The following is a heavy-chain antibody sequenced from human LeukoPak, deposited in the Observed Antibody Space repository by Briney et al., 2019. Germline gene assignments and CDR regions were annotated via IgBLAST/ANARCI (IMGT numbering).Heavy chain of an antibody. CDR2: IVAGGGG. Sequence: GGSLRLSCVASGFTFSRYAMIWVRQAPGKGLEWVSAIVAGGGGKYADSVKGRFTVSRDNSKNTLYLQMNDLTAEDTAVYFCARDPNGDYIGAFDFRGQGTRVTVSS. V-gene: IGHV3-23*01. CDR3: ARDPNGDYIGAFDF. CDR1: GFTFSRYA. D-gene: IGHD4-17*01. J-gene: IGHJ3*01.